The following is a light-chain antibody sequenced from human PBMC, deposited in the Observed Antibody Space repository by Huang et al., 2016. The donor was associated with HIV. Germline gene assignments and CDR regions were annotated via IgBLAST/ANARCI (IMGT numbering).Light chain of an antibody. V-gene: IGKV1-33*01. CDR3: QQYDNLYT. CDR2: GAS. CDR1: QDIRNY. Sequence: IQMTQSPASLSASVGDRVTISFQASQDIRNYLNWYQQKPGKAPTLLIYGASNLETGVPSRFSGNGSGTDFTITISSLQSEDIATYYCQQYDNLYTFGQGTKLEIK. J-gene: IGKJ2*01.